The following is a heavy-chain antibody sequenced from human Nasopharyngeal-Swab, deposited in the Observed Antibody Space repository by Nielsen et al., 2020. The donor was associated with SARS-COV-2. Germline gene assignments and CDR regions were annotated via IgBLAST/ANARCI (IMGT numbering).Heavy chain of an antibody. Sequence: GGSLRLSCAASGFTFSSYSMNWVRQAPGKGLEWVSSISSSSSYIYYADSVKGRFTITSDNAKNSLYLQMNSLSAEDTAVYYCARDLAVAVGRETGENFDYWGQGTLVTVSS. CDR2: ISSSSSYI. CDR3: ARDLAVAVGRETGENFDY. J-gene: IGHJ4*02. D-gene: IGHD6-19*01. V-gene: IGHV3-21*01. CDR1: GFTFSSYS.